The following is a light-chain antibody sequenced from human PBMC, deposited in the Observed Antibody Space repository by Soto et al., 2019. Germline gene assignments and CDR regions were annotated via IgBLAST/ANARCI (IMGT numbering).Light chain of an antibody. V-gene: IGKV3-15*01. CDR3: QQYNNWPLT. Sequence: EIVMTQSPATLSVSPVEIATLSCRASQSVSSNLAWYQQKPGQAPRLLIYGASTRATGIPARFSGSGSGTEFTLTISSLQSEDFAVYYCQQYNNWPLTLGGGTKVDI. J-gene: IGKJ4*01. CDR2: GAS. CDR1: QSVSSN.